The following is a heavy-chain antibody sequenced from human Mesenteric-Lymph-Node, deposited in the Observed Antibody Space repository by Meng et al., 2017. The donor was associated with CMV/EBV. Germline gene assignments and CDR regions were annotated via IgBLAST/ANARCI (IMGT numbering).Heavy chain of an antibody. CDR2: ISYDGTIK. J-gene: IGHJ4*02. V-gene: IGHV3-30-3*01. D-gene: IGHD6-13*01. CDR3: TKETVSAVGTGSSLDY. CDR1: GFTFSGYA. Sequence: GESLKISCAASGFTFSGYAMHWVRQAPGKGLEWLTVISYDGTIKYYADSVKGRFTISRDNSKNTLYLQMNSLRTEDTAIYYCTKETVSAVGTGSSLDYWGQGALVTVSS.